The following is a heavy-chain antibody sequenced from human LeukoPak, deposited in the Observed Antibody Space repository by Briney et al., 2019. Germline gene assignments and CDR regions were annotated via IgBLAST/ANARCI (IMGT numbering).Heavy chain of an antibody. CDR3: ARGGLGTSPKHHDAFDI. V-gene: IGHV1-69*05. J-gene: IGHJ3*02. CDR1: GGTFSSYA. CDR2: IIPIFGTA. D-gene: IGHD3-10*01. Sequence: ASVKVSCKASGGTFSSYAISWVRQAPGQGLEWMGGIIPIFGTANYAQKFQGRVTITTDESTSTAYMGLSSLRSEDTAVYYCARGGLGTSPKHHDAFDIWGQGTMVTASS.